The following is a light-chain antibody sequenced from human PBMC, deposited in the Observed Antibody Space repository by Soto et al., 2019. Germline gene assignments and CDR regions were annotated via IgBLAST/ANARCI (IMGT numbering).Light chain of an antibody. J-gene: IGLJ2*01. Sequence: QSALTQPRSVSGSPGQSVTISCTGTSSDVGGYNYVSWYQQHPGKAPKLMIYDVSKRPSGVPDRFSGSKSGNTASLTISGLQAEAEADYYCCSYAGSSYVVFGGGTKLTVL. V-gene: IGLV2-11*01. CDR1: SSDVGGYNY. CDR2: DVS. CDR3: CSYAGSSYVV.